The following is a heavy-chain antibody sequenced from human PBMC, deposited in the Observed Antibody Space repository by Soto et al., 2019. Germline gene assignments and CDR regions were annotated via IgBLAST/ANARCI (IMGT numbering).Heavy chain of an antibody. J-gene: IGHJ6*02. Sequence: LRVWWAAAGCTCVGFGVSWVRQAPGKVLEWVSAISGSGGSTYYADSVKVRFTIDRDNSKNTLYLQMNSLRAEDTAVYYCATDYYDSSGYSPAVSYYYGMDACGPGTTVAASS. CDR1: GCTCVGFG. CDR3: ATDYYDSSGYSPAVSYYYGMDA. CDR2: ISGSGGST. V-gene: IGHV3-23*01. D-gene: IGHD3-22*01.